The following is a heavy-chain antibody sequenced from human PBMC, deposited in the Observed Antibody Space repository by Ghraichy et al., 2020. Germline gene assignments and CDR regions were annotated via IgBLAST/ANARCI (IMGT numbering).Heavy chain of an antibody. D-gene: IGHD1-26*01. Sequence: GGSLRLSCAASGFTFSSYTMNWVRQAPGKGLEWVSAISINSYDTYYADSVKGRFTISRDNAKNSLYLQMNSLTAEDTAVYYCARDFVSGSYLSLEYWGQGTLVTVSS. V-gene: IGHV3-21*01. J-gene: IGHJ4*02. CDR1: GFTFSSYT. CDR3: ARDFVSGSYLSLEY. CDR2: ISINSYDT.